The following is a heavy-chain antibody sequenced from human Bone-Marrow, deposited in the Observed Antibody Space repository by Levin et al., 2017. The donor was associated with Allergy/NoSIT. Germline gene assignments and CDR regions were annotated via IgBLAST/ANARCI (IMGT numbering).Heavy chain of an antibody. CDR2: ISSDSDTI. D-gene: IGHD4-17*01. Sequence: GGSLRLSCAASGFTFTTYAMHWVRQAPGKGLEWISYISSDSDTIYYANSVKGRFTISRDNAKNSLYLQMNSLSAEDTGVYYCARRDDCGDCLDWWGQGTLVTVSS. CDR3: ARRDDCGDCLDW. CDR1: GFTFTTYA. V-gene: IGHV3-48*01. J-gene: IGHJ4*02.